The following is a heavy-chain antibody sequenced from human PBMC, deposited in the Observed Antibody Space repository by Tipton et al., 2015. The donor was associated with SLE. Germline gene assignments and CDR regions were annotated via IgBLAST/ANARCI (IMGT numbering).Heavy chain of an antibody. D-gene: IGHD3-10*01. CDR1: GFTFSSYG. J-gene: IGHJ4*02. CDR2: IWYDGSNK. V-gene: IGHV3-33*01. CDR3: ARGGINLFSHFDY. Sequence: SLRLSCAASGFTFSSYGMHWVRQAPGKGLEWVAVIWYDGSNKYYADSVKGRFTISRDNSKNTLYLQMNSLRAEDTAVYYCARGGINLFSHFDYWGQGTLVTVSS.